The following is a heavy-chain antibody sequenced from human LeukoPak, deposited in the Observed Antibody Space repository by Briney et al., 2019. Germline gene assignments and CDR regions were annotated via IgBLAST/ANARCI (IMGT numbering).Heavy chain of an antibody. V-gene: IGHV4-34*01. Sequence: RSSETLSLTCAVYGGSFSGYYWSWIRQPPGKGLEWLGEINHSGSTNYNPSLKSRVTISVDTSKNQFSLKLSSVTAADTAVYYCARAPEVGYSYGNFDYWGQGTLVTVSS. CDR3: ARAPEVGYSYGNFDY. CDR2: INHSGST. CDR1: GGSFSGYY. D-gene: IGHD5-18*01. J-gene: IGHJ4*02.